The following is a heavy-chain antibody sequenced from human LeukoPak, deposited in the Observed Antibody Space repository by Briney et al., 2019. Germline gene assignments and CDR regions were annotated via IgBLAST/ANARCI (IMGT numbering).Heavy chain of an antibody. CDR1: GYTFTSYY. Sequence: GASVKVSCKASGYTFTSYYMHWVRQAPGQGLEWMGIINPSGGGTSYAQKFQGRVTMTRDTSTSTVYMELSSLRSEDTAVYYCARVLYDFWSGTDRYFDYWGQGTLVTVSS. V-gene: IGHV1-46*03. CDR3: ARVLYDFWSGTDRYFDY. D-gene: IGHD3-3*01. J-gene: IGHJ4*02. CDR2: INPSGGGT.